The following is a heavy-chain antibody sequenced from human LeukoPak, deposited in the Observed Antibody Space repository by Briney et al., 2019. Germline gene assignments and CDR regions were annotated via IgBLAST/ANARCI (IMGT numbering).Heavy chain of an antibody. Sequence: PGGSLRLSCAASGFTFSNYAMNWVRQAPGKGLEWVSGISGSGGSTYYADSVKGRFTISRDSSKNTLYLQMNSLRAEDTAVYYCAKGDRDYMSNWFDPWGQGTLVTVSS. J-gene: IGHJ5*02. V-gene: IGHV3-23*01. CDR1: GFTFSNYA. CDR3: AKGDRDYMSNWFDP. CDR2: ISGSGGST. D-gene: IGHD4-11*01.